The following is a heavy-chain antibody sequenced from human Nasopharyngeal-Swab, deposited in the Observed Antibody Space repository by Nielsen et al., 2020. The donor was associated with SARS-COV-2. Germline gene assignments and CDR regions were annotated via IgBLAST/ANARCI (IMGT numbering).Heavy chain of an antibody. Sequence: GKGAEWIGYIYYSGSTNYSPSLKSRVTISVDTSKNQFSLKLSSVTAADTAVYYCAGAVAGTGWDYWGQGTLVTVSS. CDR3: AGAVAGTGWDY. CDR2: IYYSGST. J-gene: IGHJ4*02. V-gene: IGHV4-59*01. D-gene: IGHD6-19*01.